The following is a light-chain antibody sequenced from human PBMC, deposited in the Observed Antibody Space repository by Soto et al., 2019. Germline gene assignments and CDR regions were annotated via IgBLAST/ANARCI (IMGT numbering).Light chain of an antibody. V-gene: IGKV3-15*01. CDR3: QQYNNWPSFT. CDR2: GAS. CDR1: QSVSSN. Sequence: DIVMTQSPATLSVSPGERANLSCRASQSVSSNLAWYQQKPGQAPRLLVYGASTRATGIPARFSGSGSGTEFILTISSLQSEDFALYYCQQYNNWPSFTFGPGTKVDIK. J-gene: IGKJ3*01.